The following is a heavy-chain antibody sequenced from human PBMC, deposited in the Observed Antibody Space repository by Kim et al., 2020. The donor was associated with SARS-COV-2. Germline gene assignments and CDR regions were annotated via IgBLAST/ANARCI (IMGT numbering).Heavy chain of an antibody. CDR2: ISWNSGSI. CDR3: AKDRSIGIAAGAFDY. D-gene: IGHD6-13*01. Sequence: GGSLRLSCAASGFTFDDYAMHWVRQAPGKGLEWVSGISWNSGSIGYADSVKGRFTISRDNAKNSLYLQMNSLRAEDTALYYCAKDRSIGIAAGAFDYWGQGTLVTVSS. V-gene: IGHV3-9*01. J-gene: IGHJ4*02. CDR1: GFTFDDYA.